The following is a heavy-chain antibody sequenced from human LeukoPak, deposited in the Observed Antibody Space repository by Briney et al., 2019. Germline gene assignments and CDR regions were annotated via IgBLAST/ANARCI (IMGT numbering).Heavy chain of an antibody. Sequence: GGSLRLSCAASGFTFSSYSMNWVRQAPGKGLEWVSSISSSSSSYIYYADSVKGRFTISRDNAKNSLYLQMNSLRAEDTAVYYCAREIIVVVPAAPVGMDVWGQGTTVTVSS. CDR1: GFTFSSYS. D-gene: IGHD2-2*01. V-gene: IGHV3-21*01. J-gene: IGHJ6*02. CDR2: ISSSSSSYI. CDR3: AREIIVVVPAAPVGMDV.